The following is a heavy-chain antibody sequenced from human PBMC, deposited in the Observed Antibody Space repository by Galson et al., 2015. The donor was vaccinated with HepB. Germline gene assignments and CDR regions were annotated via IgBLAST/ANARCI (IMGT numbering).Heavy chain of an antibody. CDR2: IYPSDSDT. CDR3: ASLEGTAGVLPAA. V-gene: IGHV5-51*03. Sequence: QSGAEVKKPGESLRISCKGSGYSFTNYWIGWVRQMPGKGLEWMGIIYPSDSDTRYSPSFQGLVTISADKSISTAYLQWSSLKASDTAMYYRASLEGTAGVLPAAWGQGTLVTVSS. J-gene: IGHJ4*02. D-gene: IGHD2-2*01. CDR1: GYSFTNYW.